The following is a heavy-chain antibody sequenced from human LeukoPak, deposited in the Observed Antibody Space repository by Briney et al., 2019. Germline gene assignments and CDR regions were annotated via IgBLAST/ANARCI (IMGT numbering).Heavy chain of an antibody. CDR3: ARDSEYYDILTGYPL. Sequence: GGSLRLSCAASGFTFSSYSMNWVRQAPGKGLEWVSYISSSSSTIYYADSVKGRFTISRDNAKNSLYLQMNSLRAEDTAVYYCARDSEYYDILTGYPLWGQGTLVTVSS. CDR1: GFTFSSYS. CDR2: ISSSSSTI. J-gene: IGHJ4*02. V-gene: IGHV3-48*04. D-gene: IGHD3-9*01.